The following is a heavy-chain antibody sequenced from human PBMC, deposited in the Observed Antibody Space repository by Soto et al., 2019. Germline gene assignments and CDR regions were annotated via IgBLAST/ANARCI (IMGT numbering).Heavy chain of an antibody. D-gene: IGHD6-13*01. Sequence: TGGAPSLSCAASGFTFSGASMHWVRQASGKGVEWVGRIRSKANSYATAYAASVKGRFTISRDDSKNTAYLQMNSLKTEDTAVYYCTRLRGEQQLDYYYGMDVWGQGTTVTVSS. J-gene: IGHJ6*02. V-gene: IGHV3-73*01. CDR2: IRSKANSYAT. CDR3: TRLRGEQQLDYYYGMDV. CDR1: GFTFSGAS.